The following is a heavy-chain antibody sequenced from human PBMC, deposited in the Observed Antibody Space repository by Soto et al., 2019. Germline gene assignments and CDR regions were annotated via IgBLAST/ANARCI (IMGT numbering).Heavy chain of an antibody. CDR2: VIPIFGTA. D-gene: IGHD3-10*01. CDR3: ARGYGGSGSYYNDDGGYYYYYGMDV. CDR1: GGTFRSYA. Sequence: PVKVSCKASGGTFRSYAISWVRQAPGQGLEWMGGVIPIFGTANYAQKFQGRVTITADESTSTAYMELSSLRSEDTAVYYCARGYGGSGSYYNDDGGYYYYYGMDVWGQGTTVTVSS. J-gene: IGHJ6*02. V-gene: IGHV1-69*13.